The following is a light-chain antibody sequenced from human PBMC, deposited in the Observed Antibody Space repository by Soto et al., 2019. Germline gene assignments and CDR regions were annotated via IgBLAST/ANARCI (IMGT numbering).Light chain of an antibody. CDR2: DND. CDR3: GTWDNSLTAGV. J-gene: IGLJ2*01. CDR1: SSNIRNNY. Sequence: QSVLTQPPSVSAAPGQKVTISCSGSSSNIRNNYVSWYQQLPGTAPQLLIYDNDKRPSGIPDRFFGSKSGTSATLGITGLQTGDEADYYCGTWDNSLTAGVFGGGTKLTVL. V-gene: IGLV1-51*01.